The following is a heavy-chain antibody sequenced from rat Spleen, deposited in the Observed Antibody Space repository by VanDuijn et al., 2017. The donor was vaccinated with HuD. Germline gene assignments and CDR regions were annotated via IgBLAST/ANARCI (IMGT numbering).Heavy chain of an antibody. D-gene: IGHD1-6*01. J-gene: IGHJ4*01. CDR2: ISYDGSST. V-gene: IGHV5-29*01. CDR1: GFTFSNYG. CDR3: TRYINHGSYYLMDA. Sequence: EVQLVESGGGLVQPGRSMKLSCAASGFTFSNYGMAWVRQAPKKGLEWVAYISYDGSSTYYRDSVKGRFTISRDNAKSTMSLQMDSLRSEDTATYFCTRYINHGSYYLMDAWGQGTTVSVSS.